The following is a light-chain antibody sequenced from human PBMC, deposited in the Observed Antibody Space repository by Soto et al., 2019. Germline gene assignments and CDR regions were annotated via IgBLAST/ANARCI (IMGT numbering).Light chain of an antibody. V-gene: IGLV2-14*01. J-gene: IGLJ2*01. CDR3: SSYTSSNTVV. Sequence: QSALTQPASVSGSPGQSITISCTGTSSDVGGYNYVSWYQQHPGKAPKLMIYDVSNRPSGVSNRFSGSKFGNTASLTISGLQAEDEADYYCSSYTSSNTVVFGGGTKVTVL. CDR2: DVS. CDR1: SSDVGGYNY.